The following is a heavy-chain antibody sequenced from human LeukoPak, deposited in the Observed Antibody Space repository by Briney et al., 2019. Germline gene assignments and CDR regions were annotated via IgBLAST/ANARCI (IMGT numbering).Heavy chain of an antibody. CDR2: INPNSGGT. Sequence: ASVKVSCKASGYTFTGYYMLWVRQAPGQGLEWMGWINPNSGGTNYAQKFQGRVTMTRDTSISTAYMELSRLRSDDAAVYYCARVSSSWSVYFDYWGQGTLVTVSS. CDR1: GYTFTGYY. CDR3: ARVSSSWSVYFDY. V-gene: IGHV1-2*02. D-gene: IGHD6-13*01. J-gene: IGHJ4*02.